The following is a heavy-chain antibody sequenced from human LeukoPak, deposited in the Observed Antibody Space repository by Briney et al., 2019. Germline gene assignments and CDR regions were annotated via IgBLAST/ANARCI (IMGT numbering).Heavy chain of an antibody. CDR2: IKQGGSEK. D-gene: IGHD3-9*01. CDR3: ARDPRQSNYDILTGYYNIPPSAY. Sequence: PGGSLRLSCAASGFTFSDYWMTWVRQAPGKGLEWVANIKQGGSEKNYVDSVKGRFTISRDNAKNSLYVQMNSLRAEDTAVYYCARDPRQSNYDILTGYYNIPPSAYWGQGTLVTVSS. CDR1: GFTFSDYW. J-gene: IGHJ4*02. V-gene: IGHV3-7*01.